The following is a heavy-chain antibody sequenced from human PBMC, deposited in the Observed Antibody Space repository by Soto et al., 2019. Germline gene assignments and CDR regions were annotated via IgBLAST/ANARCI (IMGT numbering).Heavy chain of an antibody. CDR2: ISYDGSNK. CDR3: AKESSRTLFDY. D-gene: IGHD2-2*01. CDR1: GFTFSSYG. V-gene: IGHV3-30*18. J-gene: IGHJ4*02. Sequence: QVQLVESGGGVVQPGRSLRLSCAASGFTFSSYGMHWVRQAPGKGLEWVAVISYDGSNKYYADSVKGRFTISRDNSKNTRYLQMNSLRAEDTAVYYCAKESSRTLFDYWGQGTLVTVSS.